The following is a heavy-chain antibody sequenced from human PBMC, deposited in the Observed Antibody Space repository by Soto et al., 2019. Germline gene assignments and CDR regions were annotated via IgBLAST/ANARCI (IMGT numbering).Heavy chain of an antibody. CDR2: ISYDGSNK. V-gene: IGHV3-30*18. J-gene: IGHJ4*02. Sequence: QVPLVESGGGVVQPGRSLRLSCAASGFIFSGYDMHWVRQAPGKGLEWVAVISYDGSNKYYADSVKGRFTISRDNSKNTLSLQMNSLRAEDTAVYYCAKDTSGYSDYWGQGTLVTVSS. CDR1: GFIFSGYD. D-gene: IGHD3-22*01. CDR3: AKDTSGYSDY.